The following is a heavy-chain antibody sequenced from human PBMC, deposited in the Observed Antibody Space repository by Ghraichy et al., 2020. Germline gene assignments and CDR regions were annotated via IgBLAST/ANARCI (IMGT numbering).Heavy chain of an antibody. CDR2: IYSDGST. CDR3: AREGLGSWDAFDI. CDR1: GFTVSNNY. Sequence: GGSLRLSCAGSGFTVSNNYMTWVRQAPGKGLEWVSAIYSDGSTYNADSVKGRFTISRDNSKNTLYLQMNSLRVEDTAVYYCAREGLGSWDAFDIWGQGTLVTISS. V-gene: IGHV3-66*01. D-gene: IGHD1-26*01. J-gene: IGHJ3*02.